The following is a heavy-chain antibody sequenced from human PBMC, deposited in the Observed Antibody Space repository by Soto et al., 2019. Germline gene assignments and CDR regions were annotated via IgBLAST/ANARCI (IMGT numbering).Heavy chain of an antibody. V-gene: IGHV1-18*01. Sequence: GASVKVSWKAAGYTFTSYGISWRRQAPGQGLEWMGWISAYNGNTNYAQKLQGRVTMTTDTSTSTAYMELRSLRSDDTAVYYCARESLKNGEIDYWGQGTLVTVSS. D-gene: IGHD3-10*01. CDR2: ISAYNGNT. CDR1: GYTFTSYG. J-gene: IGHJ4*02. CDR3: ARESLKNGEIDY.